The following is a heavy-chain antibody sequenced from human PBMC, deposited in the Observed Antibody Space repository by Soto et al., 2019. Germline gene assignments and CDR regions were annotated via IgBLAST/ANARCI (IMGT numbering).Heavy chain of an antibody. J-gene: IGHJ4*02. CDR2: IWSDGTNK. D-gene: IGHD3-9*01. CDR3: VRVFDTHYFDL. Sequence: GGSLRLSCAASGFTFSTYGMHWVRQAPGKGLEWVALIWSDGTNKYYADSVKGRFTISRDNSKKTLYLQMNSLRAEDTAVYYCVRVFDTHYFDLWGRGNMVTVSS. V-gene: IGHV3-33*01. CDR1: GFTFSTYG.